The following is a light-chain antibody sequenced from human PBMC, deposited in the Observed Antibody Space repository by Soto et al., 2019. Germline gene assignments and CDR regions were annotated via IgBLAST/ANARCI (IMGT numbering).Light chain of an antibody. J-gene: IGKJ1*01. V-gene: IGKV3-20*01. CDR3: QQYGSSGT. Sequence: EIVLTQTPVPSVLFSEQKSPFCRXASQSVSNNYLAWYQQKPGQAPRLLIYGASNRATGIPDRFSGSGSGTDFTLTISRLEPEDFAVYYCQQYGSSGTFGQGTKVDIK. CDR2: GAS. CDR1: QSVSNNY.